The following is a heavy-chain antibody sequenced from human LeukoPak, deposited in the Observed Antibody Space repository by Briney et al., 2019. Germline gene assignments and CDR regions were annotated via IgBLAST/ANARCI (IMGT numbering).Heavy chain of an antibody. CDR2: INHSGST. Sequence: SETLSLTCAVYGGSFSGYYWGWIRQPPGKGLEWIGEINHSGSTNYNPSLKSRVTISVDTSKNQFSLKQSSVTAADTAVYYCARGRITMVRGYYYYYYYMDVWGKGTTVTVSS. D-gene: IGHD3-10*01. CDR1: GGSFSGYY. J-gene: IGHJ6*03. CDR3: ARGRITMVRGYYYYYYYMDV. V-gene: IGHV4-34*01.